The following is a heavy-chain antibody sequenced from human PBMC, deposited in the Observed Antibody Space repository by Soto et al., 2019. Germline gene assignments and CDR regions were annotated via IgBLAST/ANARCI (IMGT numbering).Heavy chain of an antibody. V-gene: IGHV3-30*18. CDR2: ISYGGSNK. J-gene: IGHJ5*02. D-gene: IGHD2-2*01. CDR1: GFTFSSYG. Sequence: QVQLVESGGGVVQPGRSLRLSCAASGFTFSSYGMHWVRQAPGKGLEWVAVISYGGSNKYYADSVKGRFTISRDNSKNTQYLQMNTLSAEDTAVYYCAKDNCISTSCYRLYNWFDPWGQGTLVTVSS. CDR3: AKDNCISTSCYRLYNWFDP.